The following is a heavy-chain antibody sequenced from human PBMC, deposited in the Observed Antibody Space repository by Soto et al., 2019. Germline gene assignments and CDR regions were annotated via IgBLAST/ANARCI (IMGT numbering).Heavy chain of an antibody. CDR2: IYYSGST. D-gene: IGHD5-12*01. V-gene: IGHV4-30-4*01. CDR3: ASHSGYDPDRHLDY. CDR1: GGSISSGDYY. Sequence: QVQLQESGPGLVKPSQTLSLTCTVSGGSISSGDYYWSWIHQPPGKGLEWIGYIYYSGSTYYNPSLKSRVTISVDTSKNQFSLKVSSVTDAYTAVYYCASHSGYDPDRHLDYWGQGTLVTVSS. J-gene: IGHJ4*02.